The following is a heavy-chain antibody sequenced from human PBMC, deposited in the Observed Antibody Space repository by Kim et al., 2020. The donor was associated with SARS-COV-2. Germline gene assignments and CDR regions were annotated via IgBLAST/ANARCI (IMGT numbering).Heavy chain of an antibody. V-gene: IGHV1-8*01. CDR3: ARDSEQQWLVDYGMDV. J-gene: IGHJ6*02. D-gene: IGHD6-19*01. Sequence: ASVKVSCKASGYTFTSYDINWVRQATGQGLEWMGWMNPNSGNTGYAQKFQGRVTMTRNTSISTAYMELSSLRSEDTAVYYCARDSEQQWLVDYGMDVWGQGTTVTVSS. CDR1: GYTFTSYD. CDR2: MNPNSGNT.